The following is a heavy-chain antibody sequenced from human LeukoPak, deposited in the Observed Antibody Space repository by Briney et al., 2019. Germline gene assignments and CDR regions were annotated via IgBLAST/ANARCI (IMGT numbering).Heavy chain of an antibody. CDR1: GGSISSRSYY. CDR2: IYYSGST. Sequence: PSETLSLTCTVSGGSISSRSYYWGWIRQPPGKGLEWIGSIYYSGSTYYNPSLKSRVTISVDTSKHQLSLKLSSLTAADTALYYCARQLNYSDIRGYPLKTWFDPWGQGTLVTVSS. V-gene: IGHV4-39*01. CDR3: ARQLNYSDIRGYPLKTWFDP. D-gene: IGHD3-22*01. J-gene: IGHJ5*02.